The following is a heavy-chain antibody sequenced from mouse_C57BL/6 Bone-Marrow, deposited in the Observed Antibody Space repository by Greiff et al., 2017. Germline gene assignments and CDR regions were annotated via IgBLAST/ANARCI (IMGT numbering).Heavy chain of an antibody. CDR2: IYPRDGST. D-gene: IGHD1-1*01. CDR3: ARTYYGSTAWFAY. Sequence: VKLQESDAELVKPGASVKISCKVSGYTFTDHTIHWMKQRPEQGLEWIGYIYPRDGSTKYNEKFKGKATLTADKSSSTAYMQLNSLTSEDSAVYFCARTYYGSTAWFAYWGQGTLVTVSA. V-gene: IGHV1-78*01. CDR1: GYTFTDHT. J-gene: IGHJ3*01.